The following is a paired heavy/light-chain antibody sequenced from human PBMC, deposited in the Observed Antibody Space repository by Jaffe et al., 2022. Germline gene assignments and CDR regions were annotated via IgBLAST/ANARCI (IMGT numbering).Light chain of an antibody. V-gene: IGKV3-20*01. CDR3: QQYGSSPPVT. CDR2: GAS. Sequence: EIVLTQSPGTLSLSPGERATLSCRASQSVSSSYLAWYQQKPGQAPRLLIYGASSRATGIPDRFSGSGSGTDFTLTISRLEPEDFAVYYCQQYGSSPPVTFGPGTKVDIK. J-gene: IGKJ3*01. CDR1: QSVSSSY.
Heavy chain of an antibody. J-gene: IGHJ6*03. D-gene: IGHD4-17*01. V-gene: IGHV4-59*01. Sequence: QVQLQESGPGLVKPSETLSLTCTVSGGSISSYYWSWIRQPPGKGLEWIGYIYYSGSTNYNPSLKSRVTISVDTSKNQFSLKLSSVTAADTAVYYCARGQTHDYGDYGDYYYYMDVWGKGTTVTVSS. CDR3: ARGQTHDYGDYGDYYYYMDV. CDR1: GGSISSYY. CDR2: IYYSGST.